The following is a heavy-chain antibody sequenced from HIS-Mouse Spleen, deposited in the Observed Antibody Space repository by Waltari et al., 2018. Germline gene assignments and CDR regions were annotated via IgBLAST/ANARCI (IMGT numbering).Heavy chain of an antibody. J-gene: IGHJ6*02. CDR2: TYYRSKWYN. Sequence: QVQLPPSGPGLVTLSPTLSLTCTISGYSAPSNSAACHRTSPSPPTCTEWLGRTYYRSKWYNDYAVSVKSRITINPDTSKNQFSLQLNSVTPEDTAVYYCARDVKLGIVNYYYGMDVWGQGTTVTVSS. V-gene: IGHV6-1*01. CDR3: ARDVKLGIVNYYYGMDV. CDR1: GYSAPSNSAA. D-gene: IGHD7-27*01.